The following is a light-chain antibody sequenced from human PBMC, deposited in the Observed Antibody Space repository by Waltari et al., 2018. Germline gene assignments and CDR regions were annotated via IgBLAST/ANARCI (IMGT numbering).Light chain of an antibody. Sequence: DIQMTHSPSSLSASVGDRVTITCQATEDITNYLNWYQQKPGKAPKLLIYEASNLETGVPSRFSGSGSGTDFTFAISSLQPEDVATYYCQQYHDLPTFGQGTRLEIK. J-gene: IGKJ5*01. CDR2: EAS. V-gene: IGKV1-33*01. CDR3: QQYHDLPT. CDR1: EDITNY.